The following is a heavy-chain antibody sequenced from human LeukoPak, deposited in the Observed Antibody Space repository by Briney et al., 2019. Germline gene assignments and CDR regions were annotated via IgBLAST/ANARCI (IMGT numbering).Heavy chain of an antibody. CDR2: INPNSGGT. D-gene: IGHD3-22*01. CDR3: ARDKYYYDSSGYYPPQALDY. CDR1: GYTFTGYY. J-gene: IGHJ4*02. V-gene: IGHV1-2*06. Sequence: GASVKVSCKASGYTFTGYYMHWVRQAPGQGLEWMGRINPNSGGTNYAQKFQGRVTMTRDTSISTAYMELSSLRSEDTAVYYCARDKYYYDSSGYYPPQALDYWGQGTLVTVSS.